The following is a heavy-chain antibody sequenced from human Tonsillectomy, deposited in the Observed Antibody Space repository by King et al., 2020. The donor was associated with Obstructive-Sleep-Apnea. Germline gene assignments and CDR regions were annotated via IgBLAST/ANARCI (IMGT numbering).Heavy chain of an antibody. J-gene: IGHJ2*01. CDR2: ISPDNSDI. CDR1: GFSFINYW. V-gene: IGHV5-51*01. CDR3: ARTPYTSGWAWYLDL. D-gene: IGHD6-19*01. Sequence: KLVQSGAEVKKPGESLTISCQGSGFSFINYWIGWVRQMPGKGLEWMGIISPDNSDIRYNPSFRGQVTISADKSTTTAYLQWSSLKASDTAMYYCARTPYTSGWAWYLDLWGRGTLVTVYS.